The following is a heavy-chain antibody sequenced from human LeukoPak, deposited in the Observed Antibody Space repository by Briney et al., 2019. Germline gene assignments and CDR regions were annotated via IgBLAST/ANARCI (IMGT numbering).Heavy chain of an antibody. CDR3: ARRAGGYSHPYDY. CDR1: GFSFSIYG. J-gene: IGHJ4*02. Sequence: GGTLRLSCAASGFSFSIYGMSWVRQAPGKGLHWLSAISANGINTYYADSVKGRFTISRDISKNTLYLQMSSLRAEDTAVYYCARRAGGYSHPYDYWGQGVLVTVSS. D-gene: IGHD4-23*01. CDR2: ISANGINT. V-gene: IGHV3-23*01.